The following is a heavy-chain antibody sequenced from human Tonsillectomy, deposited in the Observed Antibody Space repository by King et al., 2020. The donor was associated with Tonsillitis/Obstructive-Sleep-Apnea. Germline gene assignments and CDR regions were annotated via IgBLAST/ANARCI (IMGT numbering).Heavy chain of an antibody. CDR2: IGSGGDT. Sequence: VQLVESGGGLVQPGGSLRLSCAASGFTFSNYDIHWVRHVIGKGLEWVSVIGSGGDTYYAGYVKGRFTISRENAKNSLYLQMNSLRAGDMAVYYCARGCGSTSCYPHFDYWGQGTLVTVSS. D-gene: IGHD2-2*01. CDR3: ARGCGSTSCYPHFDY. J-gene: IGHJ4*02. CDR1: GFTFSNYD. V-gene: IGHV3-13*04.